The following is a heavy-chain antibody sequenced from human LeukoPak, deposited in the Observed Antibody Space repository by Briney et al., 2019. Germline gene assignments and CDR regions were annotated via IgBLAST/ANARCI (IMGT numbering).Heavy chain of an antibody. V-gene: IGHV3-30*18. CDR3: AKEMDMTMIVVVKSDAFDI. D-gene: IGHD3-22*01. CDR2: ISYDGSNK. J-gene: IGHJ3*02. CDR1: GFIFSSYG. Sequence: GGSLRLSCAASGFIFSSYGMHWVRQAPGKGLEWVAVISYDGSNKYYADSVKGRFTISRDNSKNTLYLQMNSLRAEDTAVYYCAKEMDMTMIVVVKSDAFDIWGQGTMVTVSS.